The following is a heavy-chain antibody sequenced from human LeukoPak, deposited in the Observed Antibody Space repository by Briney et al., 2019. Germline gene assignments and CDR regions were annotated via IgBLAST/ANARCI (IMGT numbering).Heavy chain of an antibody. J-gene: IGHJ4*02. CDR1: GYTFTSYG. CDR3: ARDVAGTTPDYFDY. D-gene: IGHD1-7*01. CDR2: ISAYNGNT. Sequence: GASVKVSCKASGYTFTSYGISWVRQAPGQGLEWMGRISAYNGNTNYAQKLQGRVTMTTDTSTSTAYMELRSLRSDDTAVYYCARDVAGTTPDYFDYWGQGTLVTVSS. V-gene: IGHV1-18*01.